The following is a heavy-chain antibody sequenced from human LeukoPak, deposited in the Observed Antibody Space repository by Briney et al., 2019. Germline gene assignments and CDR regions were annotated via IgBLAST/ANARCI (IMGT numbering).Heavy chain of an antibody. CDR1: GYSLSDLS. V-gene: IGHV1-24*01. Sequence: GASVKVSCKISGYSLSDLSIHWVRETPGEGREWMGDFDSENNKMVYSQKFQGRVTMTKDTSAGTAYMELTSLRSEDTAVYFCATDRVYRSSGRSWGFFDYWGQGTLVIVSS. CDR2: FDSENNKM. J-gene: IGHJ4*02. D-gene: IGHD6-19*01. CDR3: ATDRVYRSSGRSWGFFDY.